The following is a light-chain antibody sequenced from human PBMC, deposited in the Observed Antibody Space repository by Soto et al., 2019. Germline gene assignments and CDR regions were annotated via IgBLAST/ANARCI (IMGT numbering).Light chain of an antibody. CDR1: SSDVGGYNS. J-gene: IGLJ1*01. V-gene: IGLV2-14*01. CDR2: DVT. CDR3: TSYTSSSTTV. Sequence: QSALTQPASVSGSPGQSNTISCTGTSSDVGGYNSVSWYRQYPGKAPKLIIFDVTDRPSGISTRFSGSKSGNTASLTISGLQAEDEAVFYGTSYTSSSTTVFGTGTKVTVL.